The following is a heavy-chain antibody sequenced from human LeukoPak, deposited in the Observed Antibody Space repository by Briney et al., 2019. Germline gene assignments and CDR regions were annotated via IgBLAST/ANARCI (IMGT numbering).Heavy chain of an antibody. CDR1: GYTFTSYY. V-gene: IGHV1-46*01. Sequence: ASVKVSCKASGYTFTSYYMHWVRQAPGQGLEWMGIINPSGGSTSYAQKFQGRVTMTRDTSTSTVYMELSSLRSEDTAVYYCARDYYDSSGYLPGAFDIWGQGTMVTVSS. CDR3: ARDYYDSSGYLPGAFDI. J-gene: IGHJ3*02. D-gene: IGHD3-22*01. CDR2: INPSGGST.